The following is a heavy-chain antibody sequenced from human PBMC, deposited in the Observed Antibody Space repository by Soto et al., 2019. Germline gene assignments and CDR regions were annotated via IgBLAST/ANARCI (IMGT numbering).Heavy chain of an antibody. Sequence: ETLSPTCTVSGASSSSSNWWGWVRQPPGKGLEWIGEIYHSGSTNYNPSLKSRVTISVDKSKNQFSLKLSSVTAADTAVYYCARDRMRGGGMDVWGQGTKVTVYS. J-gene: IGHJ6*02. CDR3: ARDRMRGGGMDV. V-gene: IGHV4-4*02. CDR2: IYHSGST. CDR1: GASSSSSNW. D-gene: IGHD3-16*01.